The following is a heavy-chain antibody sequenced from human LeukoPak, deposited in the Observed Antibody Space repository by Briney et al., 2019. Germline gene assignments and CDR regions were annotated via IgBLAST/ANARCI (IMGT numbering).Heavy chain of an antibody. Sequence: ASVKVSCKASGYTFTSYDMNWVRQATGQGLEWMGWMNPNSGNTGYAQKFQGRVTMTRNTSISTAYMELSSLRSEDTAVYYCARVRGYAGTEVDYWGQGTLVTVSS. V-gene: IGHV1-8*01. CDR3: ARVRGYAGTEVDY. D-gene: IGHD3-10*01. J-gene: IGHJ4*02. CDR2: MNPNSGNT. CDR1: GYTFTSYD.